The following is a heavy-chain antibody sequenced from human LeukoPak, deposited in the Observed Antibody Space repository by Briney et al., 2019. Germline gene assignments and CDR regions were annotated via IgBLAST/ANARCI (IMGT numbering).Heavy chain of an antibody. CDR2: IDPSGGST. V-gene: IGHV1-46*01. Sequence: ASVKVSCKASGYTFTSYYMHWVRRAPGQGLEWMGIIDPSGGSTSYAQKFQGRVTMTRDTSTSTVYMELSSLRSEDTAVYYCARDSGAVAGASQVDYWGQGTLVTVSS. J-gene: IGHJ4*02. CDR1: GYTFTSYY. D-gene: IGHD6-19*01. CDR3: ARDSGAVAGASQVDY.